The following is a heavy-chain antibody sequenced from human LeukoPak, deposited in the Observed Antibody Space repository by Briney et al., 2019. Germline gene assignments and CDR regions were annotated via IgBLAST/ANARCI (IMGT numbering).Heavy chain of an antibody. Sequence: PSETLSLTCTVSGVSISSGGYYWSWIRQHPGKGLEWIGYIYYSGSTYYNPSLKSRVTISVDTSKNQFSLKLSSVTAADTAVYYCARAPYSSGWYPYWGQGTLVTVSS. J-gene: IGHJ4*02. CDR3: ARAPYSSGWYPY. D-gene: IGHD6-19*01. V-gene: IGHV4-31*03. CDR2: IYYSGST. CDR1: GVSISSGGYY.